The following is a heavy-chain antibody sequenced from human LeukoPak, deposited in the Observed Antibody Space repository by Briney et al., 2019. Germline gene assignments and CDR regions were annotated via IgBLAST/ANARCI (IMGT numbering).Heavy chain of an antibody. Sequence: GGSLRLSCEASGFILSRYSMNWVRQAPGKGLEWVSAISGSDAGTYCADSVKGRFTISRDNSKNTLYLQMNSLRAEDAAVYYCARGSGSYYLWGQGTLVTVSS. V-gene: IGHV3-23*01. J-gene: IGHJ5*02. CDR3: ARGSGSYYL. CDR1: GFILSRYS. CDR2: ISGSDAGT. D-gene: IGHD1-26*01.